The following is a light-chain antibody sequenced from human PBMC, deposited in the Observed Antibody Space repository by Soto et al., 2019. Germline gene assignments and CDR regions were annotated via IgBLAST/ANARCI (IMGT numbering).Light chain of an antibody. CDR2: AKS. Sequence: EIAFTQSPDTVSLSPGERATLSCRASQSVNSDYLAWYRQKPGQAPSLLMYAKSTRATGIPDRFYGSGSGTDFTLTVYRLEPEDFAVYYCQQYGNSPQTFGQGTKVDIK. J-gene: IGKJ1*01. CDR3: QQYGNSPQT. V-gene: IGKV3-20*01. CDR1: QSVNSDY.